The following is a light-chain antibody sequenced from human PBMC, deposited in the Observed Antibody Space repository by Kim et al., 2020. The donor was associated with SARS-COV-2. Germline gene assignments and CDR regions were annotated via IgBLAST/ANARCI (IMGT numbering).Light chain of an antibody. CDR2: YND. J-gene: IGLJ2*01. V-gene: IGLV3-21*01. CDR3: QVWDSGSDQVV. Sequence: APGKAARIPFGGKAVGSKQVHWDQQKPGQAPVLVIHYNDDRPSGIPKRFSGSNSGNTATLTISRVDAGDEADYYCQVWDSGSDQVVFGGGTQLTVL. CDR1: AVGSKQ.